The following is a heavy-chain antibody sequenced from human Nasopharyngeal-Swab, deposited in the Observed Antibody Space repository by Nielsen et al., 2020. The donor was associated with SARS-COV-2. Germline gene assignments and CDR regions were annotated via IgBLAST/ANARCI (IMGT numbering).Heavy chain of an antibody. J-gene: IGHJ6*02. V-gene: IGHV5-10-1*01. CDR2: IDPSDSYT. CDR3: AASRGPGSYYYGSGDQSMDV. D-gene: IGHD3-10*01. Sequence: VRQMPGKGLEWMGRIDPSDSYTNYSPSFQGHVTISADKSISTAYLQWSSLKASDTAMYYCAASRGPGSYYYGSGDQSMDVWGQGTTVTVFS.